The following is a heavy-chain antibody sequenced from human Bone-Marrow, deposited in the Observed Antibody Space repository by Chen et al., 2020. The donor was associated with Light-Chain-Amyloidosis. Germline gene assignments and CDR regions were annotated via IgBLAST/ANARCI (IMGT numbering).Heavy chain of an antibody. D-gene: IGHD5-12*01. CDR1: GYTFPNYW. CDR3: ARRRDGYNFDY. CDR2: IYPDDSYA. Sequence: EVQLEQSGPEVKKPGESLTISCKGSGYTFPNYWIGWVRQMPGKGLEWLGVIYPDDSYARYSPSFEGQVTISADKSSTTAYLQWRSLKASDTAMYYCARRRDGYNFDYWGQGTLVTVSS. V-gene: IGHV5-51*01. J-gene: IGHJ4*02.